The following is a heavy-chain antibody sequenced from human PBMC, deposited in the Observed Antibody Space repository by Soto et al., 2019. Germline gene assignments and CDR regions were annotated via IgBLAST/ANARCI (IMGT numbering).Heavy chain of an antibody. CDR3: AKDISPIAAVADF. CDR2: ISYDGSDE. CDR1: GFTFSSYG. V-gene: IGHV3-30*18. D-gene: IGHD6-13*01. Sequence: QVQLVESGGGVVQPGRSLRLSCSASGFTFSSYGMHWVRQAPGRGLEWVALISYDGSDEYIADSVKGRFTIYRDNSKKKLYLQMTSLRSEDTAVYYCAKDISPIAAVADFWGQGTLLTVSS. J-gene: IGHJ4*02.